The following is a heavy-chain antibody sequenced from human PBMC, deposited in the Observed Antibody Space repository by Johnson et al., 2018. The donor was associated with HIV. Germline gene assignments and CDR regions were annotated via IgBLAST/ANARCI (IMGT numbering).Heavy chain of an antibody. V-gene: IGHV3-30*02. Sequence: QVQLVESGGGVVQPGGSLRLSCAASGFTFSSYGMHWVRQAPGKGLEWVSFIRYDGSNKYYADSVTGRFTISRDNSKNTLYLQMGSLRAEYMAVYYCAIPYFYDSGDYRWGQGTMVTVSS. CDR3: AIPYFYDSGDYR. J-gene: IGHJ3*01. CDR1: GFTFSSYG. CDR2: IRYDGSNK. D-gene: IGHD3-22*01.